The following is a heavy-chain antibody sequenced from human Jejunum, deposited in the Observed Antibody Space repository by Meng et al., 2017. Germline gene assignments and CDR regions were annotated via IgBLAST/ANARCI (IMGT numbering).Heavy chain of an antibody. J-gene: IGHJ4*02. D-gene: IGHD3-10*01. CDR3: ARRRGPRENGIRYFEY. V-gene: IGHV3-30*04. Sequence: GESLKISCAASGFIFRDYAIHWVRQAPGKGLEWVAVISNDGGHAYYADSVKGRFTISRDNSKNTVFLQMNSLRGEETAVYYCARRRGPRENGIRYFEYWGQGTLVTVSS. CDR2: ISNDGGHA. CDR1: GFIFRDYA.